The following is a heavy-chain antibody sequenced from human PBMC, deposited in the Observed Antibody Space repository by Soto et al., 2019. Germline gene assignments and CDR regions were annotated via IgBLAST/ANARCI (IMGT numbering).Heavy chain of an antibody. D-gene: IGHD4-17*01. V-gene: IGHV3-23*01. CDR3: GKDPNGDYVGAHDM. Sequence: EVQLLESGGSLVQPGGSLRLSCAASGFTFSRYAMSWVRQAPGAGLEWVSGISASGGHTYYADSVKGRFTISRDNSRNTVFLPMNSLTAEDTALYYGGKDPNGDYVGAHDMWGRGTMVTVSS. J-gene: IGHJ3*02. CDR1: GFTFSRYA. CDR2: ISASGGHT.